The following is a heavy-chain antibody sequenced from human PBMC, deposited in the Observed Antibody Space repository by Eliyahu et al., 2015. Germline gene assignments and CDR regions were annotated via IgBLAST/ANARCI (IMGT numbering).Heavy chain of an antibody. J-gene: IGHJ5*02. V-gene: IGHV4-34*01. D-gene: IGHD3-3*01. Sequence: GEINHSGSTNYNPSLKSRVTISVDTSKNQFSLKLSSVTAADTAVYYCARGLSEPFNTYDFWSGYLYYNWFDPWGQGTLVTVSS. CDR3: ARGLSEPFNTYDFWSGYLYYNWFDP. CDR2: INHSGST.